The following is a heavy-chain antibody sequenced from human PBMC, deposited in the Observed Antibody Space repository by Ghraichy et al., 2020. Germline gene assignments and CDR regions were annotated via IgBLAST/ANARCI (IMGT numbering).Heavy chain of an antibody. Sequence: GGSLRLSCAASGFAFSSYHMNWVRQAPGKRLEWVSSISSSSSYIAYADSVKGRFTVSRDNANNSLFLQMNSLRTDDTAVYYCARGRGIVVPAAIPAWGQGTLVSVSS. CDR1: GFAFSSYH. J-gene: IGHJ5*02. V-gene: IGHV3-21*01. CDR2: ISSSSSYI. CDR3: ARGRGIVVPAAIPA. D-gene: IGHD2-2*02.